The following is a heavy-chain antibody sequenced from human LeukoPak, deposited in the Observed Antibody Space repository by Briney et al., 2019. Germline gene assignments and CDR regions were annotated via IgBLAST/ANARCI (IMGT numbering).Heavy chain of an antibody. V-gene: IGHV3-23*01. CDR2: IRSSGDST. CDR1: GFTFKTYA. J-gene: IGHJ4*02. D-gene: IGHD3-10*01. Sequence: GGSLRLSCAASGFTFKTYAMSWVRQAPGKGLGWVSGIRSSGDSTYYADSVKGRFTISRDNSRNTLYLQMNSLSAEDTAVYYCAKEVRESAWFYFDYWGQGTLATVSS. CDR3: AKEVRESAWFYFDY.